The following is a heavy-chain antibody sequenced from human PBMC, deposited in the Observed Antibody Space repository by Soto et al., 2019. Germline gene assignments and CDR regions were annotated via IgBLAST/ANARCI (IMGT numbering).Heavy chain of an antibody. CDR1: GGSFSGYY. CDR3: ASGGTGQYYFDY. V-gene: IGHV4-34*01. D-gene: IGHD1-1*01. Sequence: SETLSLTCAVYGGSFSGYYWSWIRQPPGKGLEWIGEINHSGSTNYNPSLKSRVTISVDTFKNQFSLKLSSVTAADTAVYYCASGGTGQYYFDYWGQGTLVTVSS. CDR2: INHSGST. J-gene: IGHJ4*02.